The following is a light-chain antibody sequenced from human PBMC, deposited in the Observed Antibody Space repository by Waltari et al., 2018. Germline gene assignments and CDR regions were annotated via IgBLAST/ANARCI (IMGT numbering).Light chain of an antibody. J-gene: IGKJ3*01. CDR3: QQFGSSFT. Sequence: EIVLTQSPGTLSLSPGDSATLSCRASQSVSNNYLAWYQQKPGQAPSLLIDGTSNRASGIPDRFSGSGSGTDFTLTISRLEPEDFAVYYCQQFGSSFTFGPGTKVDIK. CDR2: GTS. CDR1: QSVSNNY. V-gene: IGKV3-20*01.